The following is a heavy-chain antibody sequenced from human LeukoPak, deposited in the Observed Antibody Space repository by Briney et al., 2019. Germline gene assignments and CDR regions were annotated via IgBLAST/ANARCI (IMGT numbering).Heavy chain of an antibody. CDR1: GGSISSYY. CDR2: IYYSGST. CDR3: ARDYGDYFFDY. J-gene: IGHJ4*02. Sequence: SETLSLTCTVSGGSISSYYWSWIRQPPGKGLEWIGYIYYSGSTNYNPSLKSRVTISVDTSKNQFSLKLSSVTAADTAVYYCARDYGDYFFDYWGQGTLVTVSS. D-gene: IGHD4-17*01. V-gene: IGHV4-59*01.